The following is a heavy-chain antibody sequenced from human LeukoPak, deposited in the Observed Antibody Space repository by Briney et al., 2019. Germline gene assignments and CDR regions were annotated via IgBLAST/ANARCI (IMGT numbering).Heavy chain of an antibody. D-gene: IGHD2-2*01. CDR3: ARGGSKVVPAAIHGFDY. CDR2: IIPIFGTA. J-gene: IGHJ4*02. V-gene: IGHV1-69*13. Sequence: GASVKVSCKASGYTFTTYGISWVRQAPGQGLEWMGGIIPIFGTANYAQKFQGRVTITADESTSTAYMELSSLRSEDTAVYYCARGGSKVVPAAIHGFDYWGQGTLVTVSS. CDR1: GYTFTTYG.